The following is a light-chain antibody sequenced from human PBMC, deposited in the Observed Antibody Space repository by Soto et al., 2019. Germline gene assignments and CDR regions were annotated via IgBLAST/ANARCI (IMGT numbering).Light chain of an antibody. Sequence: QSALTQPASVSGSPGQSITISCTGTSSDVGGYNYVSWYQQHPGKAPKLMIYDVSNRTSGVSNRFSGSKSGNTASLTISGLQAEDEADYYCSSYTSSSLNVVFGGGTKLTVL. CDR3: SSYTSSSLNVV. CDR2: DVS. J-gene: IGLJ2*01. V-gene: IGLV2-14*01. CDR1: SSDVGGYNY.